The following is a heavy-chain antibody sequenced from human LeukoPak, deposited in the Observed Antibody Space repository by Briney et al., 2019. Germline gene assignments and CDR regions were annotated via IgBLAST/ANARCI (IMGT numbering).Heavy chain of an antibody. D-gene: IGHD3-10*01. Sequence: SGGSLRLSCAASGFTFSHYSMNWVRQAPGKGLEWLSYISSGSSTIYHAGFVKGRFTISRDNAKNSLYLQMNSLRAEDTAVYYCARALVRGDDFFDYWGQGTLVTVSS. V-gene: IGHV3-48*01. CDR3: ARALVRGDDFFDY. CDR2: ISSGSSTI. J-gene: IGHJ4*02. CDR1: GFTFSHYS.